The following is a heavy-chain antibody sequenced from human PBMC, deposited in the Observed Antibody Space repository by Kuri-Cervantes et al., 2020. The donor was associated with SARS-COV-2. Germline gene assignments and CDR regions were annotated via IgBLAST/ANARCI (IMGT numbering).Heavy chain of an antibody. CDR3: ARDPRRWLQISVSYFDY. J-gene: IGHJ4*02. CDR1: GFTFSSYW. CDR2: ISYDGSNK. D-gene: IGHD5-24*01. V-gene: IGHV3-30-3*01. Sequence: GESLKISCAASGFTFSSYWMHWVRQAPGKGLEWVAVISYDGSNKYYADSVKGRFTISRDNSKNTLYLQMNSLRAEDTAVYYCARDPRRWLQISVSYFDYWGQGTLVTVSS.